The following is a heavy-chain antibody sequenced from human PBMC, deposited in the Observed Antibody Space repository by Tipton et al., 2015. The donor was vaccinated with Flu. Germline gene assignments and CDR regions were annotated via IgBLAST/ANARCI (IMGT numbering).Heavy chain of an antibody. CDR1: GFTFSSYE. Sequence: VQLVQSGGGLVQPGGSLRLSCAASGFTFSSYEMNWVRQAPGKGLEWVSAISRSSSYKYYGDSVKGRFTISRDNAKNSLYLQMNSLRAEDTAVYFCARDLGDGQNQVYFYGMDVWGQGTTVTVSS. V-gene: IGHV3-48*03. J-gene: IGHJ6*02. CDR2: ISRSSSYK. CDR3: ARDLGDGQNQVYFYGMDV. D-gene: IGHD5-24*01.